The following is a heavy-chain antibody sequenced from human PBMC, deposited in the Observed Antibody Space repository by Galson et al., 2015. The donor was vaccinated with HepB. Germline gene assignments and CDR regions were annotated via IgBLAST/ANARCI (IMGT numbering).Heavy chain of an antibody. J-gene: IGHJ6*02. CDR3: ARGHPVVRGVISDMDV. CDR1: GFTFSSQD. D-gene: IGHD3-10*01. CDR2: IGTIGDT. V-gene: IGHV3-13*01. Sequence: SLRLSCAASGFTFSSQDMHWVRQTTGRGLEWVSGIGTIGDTFYSTSVRGRFTTSRENAKNSLYLQMNSLRDDDTAVYYCARGHPVVRGVISDMDVWGQGTTVTVSS.